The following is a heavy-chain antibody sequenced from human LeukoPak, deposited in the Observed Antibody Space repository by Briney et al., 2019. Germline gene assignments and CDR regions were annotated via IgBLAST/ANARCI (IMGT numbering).Heavy chain of an antibody. Sequence: AASVKVSCKASGYTFTDYYMHWVRQAPGQGLEWMGRFDPYNGGISYAQKFRGRVTITRDTSVSTDYMELSSLTSDDTAMYYCAGGGESYGDVWGQGTMVAVSS. V-gene: IGHV1-2*06. D-gene: IGHD2-21*01. CDR1: GYTFTDYY. CDR2: FDPYNGGI. J-gene: IGHJ3*01. CDR3: AGGGESYGDV.